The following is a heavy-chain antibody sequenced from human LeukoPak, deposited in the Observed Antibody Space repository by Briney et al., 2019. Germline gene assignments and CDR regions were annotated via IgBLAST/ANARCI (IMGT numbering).Heavy chain of an antibody. CDR1: VGSISSGGYY. J-gene: IGHJ5*02. CDR2: IYYSGTT. V-gene: IGHV4-31*03. CDR3: ARGHTVTTGEGFDP. Sequence: SQTLSLTCTVSVGSISSGGYYCSWIRQHPGKGLEWIGYIYYSGTTYYNPSLKSRVTISVDTSKNQFSLKLTSVTAADTAVYYCARGHTVTTGEGFDPWGQGTLVTVSS. D-gene: IGHD4-17*01.